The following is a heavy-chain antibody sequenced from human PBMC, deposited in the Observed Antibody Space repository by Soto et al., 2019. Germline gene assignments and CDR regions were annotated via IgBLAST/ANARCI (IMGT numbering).Heavy chain of an antibody. D-gene: IGHD3-16*01. V-gene: IGHV3-66*01. CDR2: IYSGGST. Sequence: EVQLVESGGGLVQPGGSLRLSCAASGFTVSTKYMSWVRQAPGKGLEWVSVIYSGGSTFYADSVRGRFTISRDNSKNTVNLQLSRLRAEDVAVYYCARGPWAADYWGLGNLVTDSS. CDR1: GFTVSTKY. CDR3: ARGPWAADY. J-gene: IGHJ4*02.